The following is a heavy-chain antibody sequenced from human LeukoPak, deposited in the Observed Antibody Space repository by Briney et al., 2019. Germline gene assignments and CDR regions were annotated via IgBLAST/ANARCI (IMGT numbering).Heavy chain of an antibody. CDR1: GFTFGNC. Sequence: GGSLRLSCAASGFTFGNCMSWVRQAPGKGRGWWANKKKDEGKKNYVDSWKGGFTTSRKNVKKSLFLQMNSRRAEDTAVYYCARLPDDYGNYKHFQNWGQGTLVIASS. V-gene: IGHV3-7*01. J-gene: IGHJ1*01. CDR2: KKKDEGKK. D-gene: IGHD4-11*01. CDR3: ARLPDDYGNYKHFQN.